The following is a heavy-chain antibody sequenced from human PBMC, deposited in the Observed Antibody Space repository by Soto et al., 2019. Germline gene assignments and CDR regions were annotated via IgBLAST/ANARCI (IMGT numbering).Heavy chain of an antibody. CDR2: IIPIFGTA. CDR3: AREEGYYDSSGYYWSGAFDI. Sequence: QVQLVQSGAEVKKPGSSVKVSCKASGGTFSSYAISWVRQAPGQGLEWMGGIIPIFGTANYAQKFQGRVTITADKSTSTAYMELSSLRSEDTAVYYCAREEGYYDSSGYYWSGAFDIWDQGTMVTVSS. D-gene: IGHD3-22*01. CDR1: GGTFSSYA. J-gene: IGHJ3*02. V-gene: IGHV1-69*06.